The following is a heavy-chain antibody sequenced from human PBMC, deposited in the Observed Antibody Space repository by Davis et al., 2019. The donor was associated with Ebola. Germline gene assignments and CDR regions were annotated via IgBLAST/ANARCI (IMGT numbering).Heavy chain of an antibody. CDR3: AREEGLDYDILSYYYGMDV. CDR2: ISSSSSYI. Sequence: PGGSLRLSCAASGFTFSSYSMNWVRQAPGKGLEWVSSISSSSSYIYYADSVKGRFTIARDNVKNSLYLQMNSLRAEDTAVYYCAREEGLDYDILSYYYGMDVWGQGTTVTVSS. V-gene: IGHV3-21*01. CDR1: GFTFSSYS. D-gene: IGHD3-9*01. J-gene: IGHJ6*02.